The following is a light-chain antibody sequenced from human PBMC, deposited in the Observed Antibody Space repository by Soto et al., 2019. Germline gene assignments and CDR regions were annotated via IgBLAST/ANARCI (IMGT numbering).Light chain of an antibody. CDR1: SSNIGSNT. V-gene: IGLV1-44*01. J-gene: IGLJ1*01. Sequence: QSVLTQPPSASGTPGQRVTISCSGSSSNIGSNTVSWYQQLPLSAPKLLIYTDNQRPSGVPDRFSGSKSGTSASLAINGLQSGDEADYYCGAWDESLNGYVFGTGTKLTVL. CDR3: GAWDESLNGYV. CDR2: TDN.